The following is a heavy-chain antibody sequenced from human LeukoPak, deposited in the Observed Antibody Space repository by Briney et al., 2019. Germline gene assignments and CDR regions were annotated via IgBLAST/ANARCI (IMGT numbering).Heavy chain of an antibody. CDR1: GFSLSTRGVG. CDR2: IYWNDDN. CDR3: AHGSGWLYDY. Sequence: SGPTLVNPTQTLTLTCTFSGFSLSTRGVGVGWIRQPPGKALEWLALIYWNDDNRYSPSLKSRLTITKDTSKNQVVLTMTNMDPVDTARYYCAHGSGWLYDYWGQGTLVTVSS. J-gene: IGHJ4*02. D-gene: IGHD6-19*01. V-gene: IGHV2-5*01.